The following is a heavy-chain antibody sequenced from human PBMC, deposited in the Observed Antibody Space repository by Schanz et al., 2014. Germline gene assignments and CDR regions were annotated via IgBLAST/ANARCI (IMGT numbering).Heavy chain of an antibody. D-gene: IGHD6-13*01. CDR2: IDDTWGP. J-gene: IGHJ4*02. CDR3: ARAQAAAVD. Sequence: QLQLQESGPGLVKPSETLSLTCTVSGGSISSNSYYWGWIRQPPGKGLEWIGCIDDTWGPKNNSPLKARVPLSLDASTNQFSLKLSSVTAADTAMYYCARAQAAAVDWGQGTLVTVSS. CDR1: GGSISSNSYY. V-gene: IGHV4-39*07.